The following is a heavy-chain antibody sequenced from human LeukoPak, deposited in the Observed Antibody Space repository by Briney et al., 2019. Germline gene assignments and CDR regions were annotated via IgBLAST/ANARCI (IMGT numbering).Heavy chain of an antibody. J-gene: IGHJ5*02. Sequence: GGSLRLSCAASGFTFSSYWMHWVRQAPEKGLVWVSRINSDGSSTNYADSVKGRFTISRDNAKNTLYLQMNSLRADDTAVYYCARGKYCSGGSCYEYWFDPWGQGTLVTVSS. CDR2: INSDGSST. D-gene: IGHD2-15*01. CDR1: GFTFSSYW. CDR3: ARGKYCSGGSCYEYWFDP. V-gene: IGHV3-74*01.